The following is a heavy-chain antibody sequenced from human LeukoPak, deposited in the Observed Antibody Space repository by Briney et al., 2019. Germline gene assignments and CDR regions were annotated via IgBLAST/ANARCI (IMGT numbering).Heavy chain of an antibody. Sequence: AGGSLRLSCAASGFTVSSNYMSWVRQAPGKGLEWVSVIYSGGTTYYADSVKGRFTISRDNSKNTLYLQMNSLRAEDTAVYYCVREARGYHYTYFDYWGQGTLVTVSS. J-gene: IGHJ4*02. CDR2: IYSGGTT. D-gene: IGHD5-18*01. V-gene: IGHV3-66*02. CDR3: VREARGYHYTYFDY. CDR1: GFTVSSNY.